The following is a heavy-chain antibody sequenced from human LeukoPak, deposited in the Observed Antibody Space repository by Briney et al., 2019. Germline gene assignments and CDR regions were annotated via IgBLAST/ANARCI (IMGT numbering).Heavy chain of an antibody. V-gene: IGHV6-1*01. CDR1: GDXVSSNSAT. J-gene: IGHJ4*02. D-gene: IGHD3-10*01. Sequence: SQTLSLTCAISGDXVSSNSATWNWIRQSPSRGLEWLGRTYYRSKWDNDYEVSVKSRITINPDTSKNQFSLQLKSVTPEDTAVYYCARNYYGSGSYYSHFDYWGQGTLVTVSS. CDR2: TYYRSKWDN. CDR3: ARNYYGSGSYYSHFDY.